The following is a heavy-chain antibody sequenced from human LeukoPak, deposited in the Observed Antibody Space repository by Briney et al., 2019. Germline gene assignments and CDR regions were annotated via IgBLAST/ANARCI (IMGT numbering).Heavy chain of an antibody. V-gene: IGHV1-18*04. Sequence: ASVTDSFKASGYTFTSYGISWVEQAAGQGGEGMGWISAYNGNTNYAHKLQGRVTITTDTSTRAAYMEMRSLRSDDTAVYYCARVAVVGLAQGFDIWGQGTMVTVSS. D-gene: IGHD2-15*01. CDR1: GYTFTSYG. J-gene: IGHJ5*02. CDR3: ARVAVVGLAQGFDI. CDR2: ISAYNGNT.